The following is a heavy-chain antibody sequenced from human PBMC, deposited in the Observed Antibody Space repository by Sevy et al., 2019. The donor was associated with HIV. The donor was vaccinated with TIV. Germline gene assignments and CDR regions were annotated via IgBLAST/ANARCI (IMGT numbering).Heavy chain of an antibody. V-gene: IGHV3-48*01. Sequence: GGSLRLSCAASGFTFSSYSMNWVRQAPGKGLEWVSYISSSSSTIYYADSVKGRFTISRDNAKNSLYLQMNSLRAEDTAVYYCAREADSNYDYYYGMDVWGQGTTVTVSS. CDR1: GFTFSSYS. J-gene: IGHJ6*02. D-gene: IGHD4-4*01. CDR3: AREADSNYDYYYGMDV. CDR2: ISSSSSTI.